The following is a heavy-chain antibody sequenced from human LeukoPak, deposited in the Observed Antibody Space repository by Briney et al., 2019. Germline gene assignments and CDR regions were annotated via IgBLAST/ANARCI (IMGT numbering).Heavy chain of an antibody. CDR3: AKSDHRGDGFNYDY. V-gene: IGHV3-43*01. D-gene: IGHD5-24*01. CDR2: ISWDGGVT. J-gene: IGHJ4*02. CDR1: GFTFDDHT. Sequence: GGSLRLSCAASGFTFDDHTMHWVRQAPGKGLEWVSLISWDGGVTKYVGSVKGRSTISRDNSKNSLYLQMNSLRTEDTALYYCAKSDHRGDGFNYDYWGQGTLVTVSS.